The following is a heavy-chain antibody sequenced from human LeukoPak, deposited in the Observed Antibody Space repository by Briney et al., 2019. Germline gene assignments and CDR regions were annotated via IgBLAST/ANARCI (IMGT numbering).Heavy chain of an antibody. Sequence: PSETLSLTCTVSGGSISSYYWSWIRQPPGKGLEWIGYIYYSGSTNYNPSLKSRVTISVDTSKNQFSLKLSSVTAADTAVYYCARVGDPDAFDIWGQGTMVTVSS. V-gene: IGHV4-59*01. CDR1: GGSISSYY. CDR2: IYYSGST. CDR3: ARVGDPDAFDI. J-gene: IGHJ3*02.